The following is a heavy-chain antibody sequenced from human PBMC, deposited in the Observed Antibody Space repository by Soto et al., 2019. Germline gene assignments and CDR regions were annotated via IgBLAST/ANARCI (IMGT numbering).Heavy chain of an antibody. J-gene: IGHJ4*02. D-gene: IGHD2-2*01. V-gene: IGHV1-2*04. Sequence: QVQLVQSGAEVKKPGASVKVSCKASGYTFTGYYMHWVRQAPGQGLEWMGWINPNSGGTNYAQKFQGWVTMTRDTSVSTDYMELSRLRSDDTAVYYCARDLSYQLLSGSYDYWGQGTLVTVSS. CDR3: ARDLSYQLLSGSYDY. CDR2: INPNSGGT. CDR1: GYTFTGYY.